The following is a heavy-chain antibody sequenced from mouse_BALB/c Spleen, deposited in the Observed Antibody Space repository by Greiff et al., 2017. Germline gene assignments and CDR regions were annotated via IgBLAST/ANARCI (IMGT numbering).Heavy chain of an antibody. CDR3: ARGGLRRYAMDY. CDR2: ISSGGST. V-gene: IGHV5-6-5*01. D-gene: IGHD2-2*01. Sequence: EVKLMESGGGLVKPGGSLKLSCAASGFTFSSYAMSWVRQTPEKRLEWVASISSGGSTYYPDSVKGRFTISRDNARNILYLQMSSLRSEDTAMYYCARGGLRRYAMDYWGQGTSVTVSS. CDR1: GFTFSSYA. J-gene: IGHJ4*01.